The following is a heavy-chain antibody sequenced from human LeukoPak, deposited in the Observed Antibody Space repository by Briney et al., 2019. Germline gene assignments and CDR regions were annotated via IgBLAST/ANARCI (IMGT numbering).Heavy chain of an antibody. CDR1: GYTFTSYW. J-gene: IGHJ4*02. CDR3: ARLMAADGSSSDLHY. Sequence: GESLKISCKASGYTFTSYWIGWVRQMPGKGLEWLGIIYPGDSDTRYSPSLQGQVTISVDKSISTAYLQWSSLKASDTAMYYCARLMAADGSSSDLHYWGQGTLVTVSS. D-gene: IGHD6-6*01. CDR2: IYPGDSDT. V-gene: IGHV5-51*01.